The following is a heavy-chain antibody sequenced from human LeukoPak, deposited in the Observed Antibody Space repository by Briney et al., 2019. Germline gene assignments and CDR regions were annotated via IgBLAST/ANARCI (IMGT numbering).Heavy chain of an antibody. V-gene: IGHV3-33*06. CDR2: IWYDGSNK. Sequence: GGSLRLSCAASGFTFSSYGMHWVRQAPGKGLEWVAVIWYDGSNKYYTDSVKGRFTISRDNSKDTLYLQMNSLRAEDTAVYFCAKDSATYGRFDYWGQGTLVTVSS. CDR1: GFTFSSYG. J-gene: IGHJ4*02. D-gene: IGHD3-10*01. CDR3: AKDSATYGRFDY.